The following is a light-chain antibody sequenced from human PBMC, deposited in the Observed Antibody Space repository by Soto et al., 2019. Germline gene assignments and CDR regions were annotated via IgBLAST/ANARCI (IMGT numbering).Light chain of an antibody. Sequence: DIQMTQSPSSLSASVGDRVTITCRASQDIRHALGWYQQKPGKAPKRLIYGASSLQSDVPSRFSGSGSGTKFTLTISTLQPEDLATYYCLQHKSFPWTFGQGTKVDIK. CDR3: LQHKSFPWT. CDR2: GAS. J-gene: IGKJ1*01. CDR1: QDIRHA. V-gene: IGKV1-17*01.